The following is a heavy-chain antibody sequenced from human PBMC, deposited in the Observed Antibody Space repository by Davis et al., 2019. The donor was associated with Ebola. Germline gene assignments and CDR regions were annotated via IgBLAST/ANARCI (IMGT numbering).Heavy chain of an antibody. CDR2: IWYDGSNK. Sequence: GESLKISCAASGFTFSSYGMRWVRQAPGKGLEWVAVIWYDGSNKYYADSVKGRFTISRDNSKNTLYLQMNSLRAEDTAVYYCARVSSHGDPDYWGQGTLVTVSS. V-gene: IGHV3-33*01. J-gene: IGHJ4*02. D-gene: IGHD4-17*01. CDR3: ARVSSHGDPDY. CDR1: GFTFSSYG.